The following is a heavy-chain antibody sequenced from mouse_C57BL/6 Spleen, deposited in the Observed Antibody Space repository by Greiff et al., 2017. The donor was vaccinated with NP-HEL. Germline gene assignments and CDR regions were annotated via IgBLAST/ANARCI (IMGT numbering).Heavy chain of an antibody. CDR1: GYTFTDYY. CDR3: ARRWFYAMDY. J-gene: IGHJ4*01. V-gene: IGHV1-26*01. D-gene: IGHD2-3*01. CDR2: INPNNGGT. Sequence: EVQLQQSGPELVKPGASVKISCKASGYTFTDYYMNWVKQSHGKSLEWIGDINPNNGGTSYNQKLKGKATLTVDKSSSKAYMELRSLTSDESAVYYCARRWFYAMDYWGQGTSVTVSS.